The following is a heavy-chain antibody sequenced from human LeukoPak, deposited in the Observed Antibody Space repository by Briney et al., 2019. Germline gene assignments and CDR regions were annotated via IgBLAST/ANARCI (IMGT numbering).Heavy chain of an antibody. V-gene: IGHV3-15*01. D-gene: IGHD7-27*01. CDR1: GFTFSDAW. CDR3: TTLKATWGY. CDR2: IKSNTDGGTT. J-gene: IGHJ4*02. Sequence: GGSLRLSCAASGFTFSDAWMSWVRQAPGKGLEWVGRIKSNTDGGTTDYAAPVKGRFTISRDDSQNTLHLQMNSLKTEDTAVYYCTTLKATWGYWGQGTLVTVSS.